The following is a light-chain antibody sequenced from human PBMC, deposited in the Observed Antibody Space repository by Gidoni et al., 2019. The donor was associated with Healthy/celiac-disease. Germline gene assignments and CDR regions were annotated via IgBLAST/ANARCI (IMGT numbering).Light chain of an antibody. V-gene: IGKV1-9*01. Sequence: DIQLTQSPSFLSASVGDRVTITCRASQGISSYLAWYQQKPGKAPKLLIYAASTLQSGVPSRFSGSGSGTEFTLTISSLQNEDFATYYCQQLNSYTFGPXTKVDIK. CDR3: QQLNSYT. CDR2: AAS. CDR1: QGISSY. J-gene: IGKJ3*01.